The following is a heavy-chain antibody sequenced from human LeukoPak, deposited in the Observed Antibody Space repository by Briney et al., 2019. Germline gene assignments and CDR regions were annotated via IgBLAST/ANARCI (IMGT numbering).Heavy chain of an antibody. V-gene: IGHV3-23*01. CDR2: ISGSGGST. D-gene: IGHD3-10*01. CDR3: AKVYGSGSYYPIFDY. J-gene: IGHJ4*02. Sequence: GGSLRLSCAVSGFTFSSYAMSWVRQAPGKGLEWVSAISGSGGSTYYADSVKGRFTISRDNSKNTLYLQMNSLRAEDTAVYYCAKVYGSGSYYPIFDYWGQGTLVTVSS. CDR1: GFTFSSYA.